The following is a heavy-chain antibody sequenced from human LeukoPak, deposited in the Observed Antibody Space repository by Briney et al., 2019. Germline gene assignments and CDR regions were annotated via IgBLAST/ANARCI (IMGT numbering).Heavy chain of an antibody. V-gene: IGHV3-33*01. CDR3: ARSGYSYGPYGDY. Sequence: PGGSLRLSCAASGFTFSSYGMHWVRQAPGKGLEWVAVIWYDGSNKYYADSVKGRFTISRDNSKNTLYLQMNSLRAEDTAVYYCARSGYSYGPYGDYWGQGALVTVSS. CDR2: IWYDGSNK. D-gene: IGHD5-18*01. CDR1: GFTFSSYG. J-gene: IGHJ4*02.